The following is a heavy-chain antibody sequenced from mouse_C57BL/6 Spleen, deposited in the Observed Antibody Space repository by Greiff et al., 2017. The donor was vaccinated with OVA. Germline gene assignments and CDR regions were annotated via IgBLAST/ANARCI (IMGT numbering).Heavy chain of an antibody. CDR2: LWSGGST. CDR1: GFSLTSYG. Sequence: QVQLQQSGPGLVQPSQSLSITCTVSGFSLTSYGVHWVRQSPGKGLEWLGVLWSGGSTDYNAAFISRLSISKDNSKSQVFFKMNSLQADDTAIYYCARGSYFDVWGTGTTVTVSS. CDR3: ARGSYFDV. V-gene: IGHV2-2*01. J-gene: IGHJ1*03.